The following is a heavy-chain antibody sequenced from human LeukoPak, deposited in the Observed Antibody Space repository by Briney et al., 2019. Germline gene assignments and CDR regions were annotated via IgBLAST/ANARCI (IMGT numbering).Heavy chain of an antibody. D-gene: IGHD6-13*01. Sequence: GASVKISCKASGYTFTGYYMHWVRQAPGQGLEWMGWINPNSGGTNYAQKFQGRVTMTGDTSISTAYMELSRLRSDDTAVYYCARSIAAAGKNMNFDYWGQGTLVTVSS. CDR3: ARSIAAAGKNMNFDY. J-gene: IGHJ4*02. V-gene: IGHV1-2*02. CDR2: INPNSGGT. CDR1: GYTFTGYY.